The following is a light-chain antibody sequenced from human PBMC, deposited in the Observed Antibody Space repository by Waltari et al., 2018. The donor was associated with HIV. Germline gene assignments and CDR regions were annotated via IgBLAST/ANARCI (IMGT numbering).Light chain of an antibody. V-gene: IGLV3-1*01. Sequence: SYELTQPPSVSVSPGQTASITCSGDKLGDKYACWYQQKPGQSPVLVIYQDSKRPSGIPERFSGSNSGNTATLTISGTQAMDEADYYCQAWDSSPTPVVFGGGTKLTVL. J-gene: IGLJ2*01. CDR1: KLGDKY. CDR2: QDS. CDR3: QAWDSSPTPVV.